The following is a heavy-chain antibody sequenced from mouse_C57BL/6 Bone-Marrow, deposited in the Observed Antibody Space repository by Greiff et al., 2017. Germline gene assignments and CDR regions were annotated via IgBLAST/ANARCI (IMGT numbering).Heavy chain of an antibody. CDR2: INPGSGGT. D-gene: IGHD2-2*01. V-gene: IGHV1-54*01. CDR1: GYAFTNYL. Sequence: QLQQSGAELVRPGTSVKVSCKASGYAFTNYLIEWVKQRPGQGLEWIGVINPGSGGTNYNEKFKGKATLTADKSSSTAYMQLSSLTSEDSAVYFCARRDGYDEGSYYAMDYWGQGTSVTVSS. J-gene: IGHJ4*01. CDR3: ARRDGYDEGSYYAMDY.